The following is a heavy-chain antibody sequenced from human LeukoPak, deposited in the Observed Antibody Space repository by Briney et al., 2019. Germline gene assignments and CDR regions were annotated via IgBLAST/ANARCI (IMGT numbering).Heavy chain of an antibody. J-gene: IGHJ4*02. D-gene: IGHD3-10*01. CDR2: NYPGDSDT. V-gene: IGHV5-51*01. CDR3: ARTYYYGSGSYYNPGH. CDR1: GYSFSTYW. Sequence: GESLKISCKGSGYSFSTYWIGWVRQMPGKGLGWMGINYPGDSDTRYRPSFQGQVTISADKSIRTAYLQLSSLKASDTAMYYCARTYYYGSGSYYNPGHWGQGTLVTVSS.